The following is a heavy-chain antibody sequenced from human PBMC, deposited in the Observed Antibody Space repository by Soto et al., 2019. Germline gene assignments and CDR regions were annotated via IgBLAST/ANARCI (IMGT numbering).Heavy chain of an antibody. CDR1: GYTYSRYA. CDR3: ARGMTTVTGNWFDP. Sequence: ASVNVSCKTSGYTYSRYAMHWVRQAPGERLEWMGWMNAGNGNTKYLQKFQGRVTITRDTSASTAYMELSSLRSEDTAVYYCARGMTTVTGNWFDPWGQGTLVTVSS. D-gene: IGHD4-4*01. CDR2: MNAGNGNT. J-gene: IGHJ5*02. V-gene: IGHV1-3*01.